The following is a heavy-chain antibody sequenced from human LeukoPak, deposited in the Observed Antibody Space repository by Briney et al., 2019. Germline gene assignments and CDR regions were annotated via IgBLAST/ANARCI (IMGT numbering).Heavy chain of an antibody. CDR3: ARDRTEVRYFRVFDY. J-gene: IGHJ4*02. CDR1: GHTLTELS. V-gene: IGHV1-24*01. CDR2: FDPEDGET. Sequence: EASLKVSCRVSGHTLTELSMHWVRQAPGKGLEWMGGFDPEDGETIYAQKFQGRVTMTEDTSTDTAYMELSSLRSEDTAVYYCARDRTEVRYFRVFDYWGQGALVTVSS. D-gene: IGHD3-9*01.